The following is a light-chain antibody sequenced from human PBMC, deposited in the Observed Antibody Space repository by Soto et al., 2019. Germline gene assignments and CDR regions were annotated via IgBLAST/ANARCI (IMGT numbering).Light chain of an antibody. J-gene: IGKJ2*01. CDR2: QTS. V-gene: IGKV1-5*03. CDR3: QNYHV. Sequence: QLIQSPSTLSASVGDRVNITCRGTDSITTWLAWYQQKRGKAPTLLIYQTSVLQNGVPSRFSGTGSETEFTLTIDSLQPDDVATYYCQNYHVLGQGTKVEI. CDR1: DSITTW.